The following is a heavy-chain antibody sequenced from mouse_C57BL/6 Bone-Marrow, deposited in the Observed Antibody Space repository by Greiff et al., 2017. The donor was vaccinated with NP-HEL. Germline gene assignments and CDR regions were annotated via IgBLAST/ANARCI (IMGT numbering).Heavy chain of an antibody. D-gene: IGHD2-3*01. V-gene: IGHV1-61*01. J-gene: IGHJ3*01. CDR2: IYPSDSET. Sequence: VQLQQPGAELVRPGSSVKLSCKASGYTFTSYWMDWVKQRPGQGLEWIGNIYPSDSETHYNQKFKDKATLTVDKSSSTAYMQLSSLTLDDSAVDDCARGGGYYTFADWGQGTLVTVSA. CDR3: ARGGGYYTFAD. CDR1: GYTFTSYW.